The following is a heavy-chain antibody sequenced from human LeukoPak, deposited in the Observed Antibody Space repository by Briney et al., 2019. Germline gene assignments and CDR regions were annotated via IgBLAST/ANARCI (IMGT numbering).Heavy chain of an antibody. CDR2: INPNSGGT. Sequence: ASVKVSCKASGYTFTGYYMHWVRQAPGQGLEWMGWINPNSGGTNYAQEFQGRVTMTRDTSISTAYMELSRLRSDDTAVYYCARVVPAARDAFDIWGQGTMVTVSS. CDR3: ARVVPAARDAFDI. J-gene: IGHJ3*02. D-gene: IGHD2-2*01. CDR1: GYTFTGYY. V-gene: IGHV1-2*02.